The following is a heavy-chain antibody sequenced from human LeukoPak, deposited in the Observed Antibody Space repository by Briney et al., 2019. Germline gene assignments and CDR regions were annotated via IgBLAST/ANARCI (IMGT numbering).Heavy chain of an antibody. CDR3: ATGKGGYYDFWSGDFGAEFDY. CDR2: MNPNSGNT. V-gene: IGHV1-8*03. Sequence: ASVKVSCKASGYTFTSYDMNWVRQATGQGLEWMGWMNPNSGNTGYAQKFQGRVTITRNTSINTAYMELSSLRSEDTAVYCCATGKGGYYDFWSGDFGAEFDYWGQGTLVTVSS. J-gene: IGHJ4*02. CDR1: GYTFTSYD. D-gene: IGHD3-3*01.